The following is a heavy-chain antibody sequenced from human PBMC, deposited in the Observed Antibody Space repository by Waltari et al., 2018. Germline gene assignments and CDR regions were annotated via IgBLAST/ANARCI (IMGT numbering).Heavy chain of an antibody. J-gene: IGHJ2*01. D-gene: IGHD3-22*01. Sequence: EVQLVESGGGLIQPGGSLRLSCAASGFTVSSNYMSWVRQAPGKGMEWVSVIDRCGSTYYADSVKGRFTNARDNSKNTLYLQRNSLRAEDTAVYYCAGGGRRDSSGYYADWYFDLWGRGTLVTVSS. CDR3: AGGGRRDSSGYYADWYFDL. V-gene: IGHV3-53*01. CDR1: GFTVSSNY. CDR2: IDRCGST.